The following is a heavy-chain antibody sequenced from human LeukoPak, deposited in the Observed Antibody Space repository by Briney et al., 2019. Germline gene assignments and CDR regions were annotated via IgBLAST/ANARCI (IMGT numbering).Heavy chain of an antibody. D-gene: IGHD3-3*02. J-gene: IGHJ3*02. V-gene: IGHV5-51*01. CDR1: GYSFTTYW. CDR3: ARPRRPSIFDAFDI. CDR2: IYPGDSDS. Sequence: PGESLKISCKGSGYSFTTYWIGWVRQMPGKGLEWMGIIYPGDSDSRYSPSFQGQVTISADKSISTAYLQWSSLKASDTAMYYCARPRRPSIFDAFDIWGQGTMVTVSS.